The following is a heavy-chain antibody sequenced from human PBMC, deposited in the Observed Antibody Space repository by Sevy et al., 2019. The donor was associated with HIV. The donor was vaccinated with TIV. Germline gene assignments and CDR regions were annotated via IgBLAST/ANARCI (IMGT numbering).Heavy chain of an antibody. CDR2: ISSSSSTI. J-gene: IGHJ4*02. CDR1: GFTFSSYS. CDR3: ARPTLPVTGTMGY. V-gene: IGHV3-48*02. Sequence: GGSLRLSCATSGFTFSSYSMNWVRQAPGKGLEWVSYISSSSSTIYYADSVKGRFTISRDNAKNSLYLQMNSLRDEDTAVYYCARPTLPVTGTMGYWGQGTLVTVSS. D-gene: IGHD1-7*01.